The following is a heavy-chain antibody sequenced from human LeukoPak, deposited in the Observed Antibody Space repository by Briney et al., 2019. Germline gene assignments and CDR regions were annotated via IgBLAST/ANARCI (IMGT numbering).Heavy chain of an antibody. Sequence: SETLSLTCAVSGYSISSGYYWGWIRQPPGKGLEWIGTIYHSGTTYYNPSLKSRVTISVDTSKNQFSLKLTSVTAADTAVYYCARQGNCGGGSCYNWFGPWGRGTLVTVSS. D-gene: IGHD2-15*01. CDR3: ARQGNCGGGSCYNWFGP. CDR2: IYHSGTT. J-gene: IGHJ5*02. V-gene: IGHV4-38-2*01. CDR1: GYSISSGYY.